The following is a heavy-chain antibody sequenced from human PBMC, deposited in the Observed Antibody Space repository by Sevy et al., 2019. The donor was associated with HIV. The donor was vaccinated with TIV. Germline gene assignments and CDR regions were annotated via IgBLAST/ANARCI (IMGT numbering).Heavy chain of an antibody. D-gene: IGHD2-8*01. CDR1: GFTFSKYS. CDR3: AREGCTKPHDY. CDR2: LSFGCGEI. V-gene: IGHV3-23*01. Sequence: GGSLRLSCAASGFTFSKYSMSWVRQPPGKGLEWVSTLSFGCGEINHADSVKGRFIISRDNSKHSLYLQMNNLRAEDTAVYYCAREGCTKPHDYWGQGTLVTVSS. J-gene: IGHJ4*02.